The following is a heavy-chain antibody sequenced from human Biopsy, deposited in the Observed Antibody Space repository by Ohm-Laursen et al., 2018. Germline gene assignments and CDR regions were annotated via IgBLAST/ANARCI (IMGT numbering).Heavy chain of an antibody. V-gene: IGHV4-34*01. CDR2: INHSGRT. CDR1: AESFNGYY. D-gene: IGHD3-22*01. J-gene: IGHJ6*02. CDR3: VRGVDYYDPYHYYALDV. Sequence: SHTLSFTCAVYAESFNGYYWSWIRQTTGKGLEWIGEINHSGRTNYNPSLKSRVTISVDTYKYQFSLKVRSVTAAETAVYYCVRGVDYYDPYHYYALDVWGQGTTVTVSS.